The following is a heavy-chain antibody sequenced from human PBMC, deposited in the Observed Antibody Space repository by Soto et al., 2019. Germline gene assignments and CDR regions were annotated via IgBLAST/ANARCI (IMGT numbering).Heavy chain of an antibody. J-gene: IGHJ6*02. CDR1: GFTFSSYW. V-gene: IGHV3-74*01. D-gene: IGHD6-6*01. Sequence: GGSLRLSCAASGFTFSSYWMHWVRQAPGKGLVWVSRINSDGSSTSYADSVKGRFTISRDNAKNTLYLQMNSLRAEDTAVYYCARELRSYSSSYPQYYYGMDVWGQGTTVTVSS. CDR2: INSDGSST. CDR3: ARELRSYSSSYPQYYYGMDV.